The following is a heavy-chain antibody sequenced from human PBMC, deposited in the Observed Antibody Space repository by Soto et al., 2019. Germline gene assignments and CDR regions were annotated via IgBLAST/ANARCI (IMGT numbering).Heavy chain of an antibody. CDR3: AKDLAAAGTMDY. D-gene: IGHD6-13*01. CDR2: ISYDGSNK. CDR1: GFTFSSYG. V-gene: IGHV3-30*18. J-gene: IGHJ4*02. Sequence: QVQLVESGGGVVQPGRSLRLSCAASGFTFSSYGMHWVRQAPGKGLEWVAVISYDGSNKYYADSVKGRFTISRDNSKNPLYLQMNSLRAEDTAVYYCAKDLAAAGTMDYWGQGTLVTVSS.